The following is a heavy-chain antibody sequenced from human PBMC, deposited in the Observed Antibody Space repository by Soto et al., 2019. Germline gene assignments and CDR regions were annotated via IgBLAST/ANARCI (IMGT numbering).Heavy chain of an antibody. J-gene: IGHJ6*02. Sequence: PGESLKISCXGSGYSFTSYWIGWVRQMPGKGLEWMGIIYPGDSDTRYSPSFQGQVTISADKSISTAYLQWSSLKASDTAMYYCARNRDEYSSSSWYYYGMDVWGQGTTVTVSS. CDR2: IYPGDSDT. D-gene: IGHD6-6*01. V-gene: IGHV5-51*01. CDR1: GYSFTSYW. CDR3: ARNRDEYSSSSWYYYGMDV.